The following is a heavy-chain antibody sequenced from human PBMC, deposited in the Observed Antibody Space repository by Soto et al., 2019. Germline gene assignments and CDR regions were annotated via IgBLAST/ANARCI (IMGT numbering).Heavy chain of an antibody. CDR1: GFTFDDYT. CDR2: ISWDGVST. CDR3: ACSDHDAFDI. Sequence: GGSLRLSCAASGFTFDDYTMHWVRQAPGKGLEWVSLISWDGVSTYYADSVKGRFTISRDNSKNSLYLQMNSLRTEDTALYYCACSDHDAFDILGQGTMVTVSS. J-gene: IGHJ3*02. V-gene: IGHV3-43*01.